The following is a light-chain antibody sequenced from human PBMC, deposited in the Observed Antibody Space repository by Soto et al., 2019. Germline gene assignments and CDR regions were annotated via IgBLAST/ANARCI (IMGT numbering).Light chain of an antibody. CDR3: QQYDT. V-gene: IGKV3-20*01. J-gene: IGKJ2*01. CDR1: QSVTSTY. Sequence: EFVLTQSPGTLSLSPGERAILSCRASQSVTSTYIAWYQQKPGQAPRLLIYGASSRATGIPDRFSGSGSGTYFTLTISRLEAEDFAVYYCQQYDTFGHGTKLEIK. CDR2: GAS.